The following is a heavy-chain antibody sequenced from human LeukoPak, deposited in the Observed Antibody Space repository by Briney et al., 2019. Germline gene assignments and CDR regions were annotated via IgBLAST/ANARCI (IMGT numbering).Heavy chain of an antibody. Sequence: PSQTLSLTCTVSGGSISSGGYYWSWIRQHPGKGLEWIGYIYYSGSTYYNPSLKSRVTISVDTSKNQFSLKLSSVTAADTAVYYCARPIAVARTFDYGGKGPLVTVSS. J-gene: IGHJ4*02. CDR2: IYYSGST. CDR1: GGSISSGGYY. D-gene: IGHD6-19*01. CDR3: ARPIAVARTFDY. V-gene: IGHV4-31*03.